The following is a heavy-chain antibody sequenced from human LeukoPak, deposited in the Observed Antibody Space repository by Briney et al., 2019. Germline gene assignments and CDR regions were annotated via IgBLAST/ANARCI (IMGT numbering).Heavy chain of an antibody. CDR3: ARRLKTVVAEFSFDY. Sequence: SETLSLTCTVSGGSISSSSYWGWIRQPPGKGLEWIGSIFYSGSTYYNPSLKSRVTISVDTSKNQFSLKLTSVTAADTAVYSCARRLKTVVAEFSFDYWGQGTLVTVSS. CDR2: IFYSGST. D-gene: IGHD3-22*01. J-gene: IGHJ4*02. CDR1: GGSISSSSY. V-gene: IGHV4-39*01.